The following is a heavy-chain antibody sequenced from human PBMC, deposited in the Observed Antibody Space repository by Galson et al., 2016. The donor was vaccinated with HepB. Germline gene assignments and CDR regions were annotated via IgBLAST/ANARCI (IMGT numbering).Heavy chain of an antibody. CDR1: GFKFPNHA. J-gene: IGHJ5*02. V-gene: IGHV3-23*01. CDR2: ISGDGGSP. Sequence: SLRLSCAASGFKFPNHAMTWVRQAPGRGLEWVSSISGDGGSPYYAGSVKGRFTVSRDNSKNTLYLQMNSLRAEDTAVYYCARKSDTGTLVGDLWGQGTLVTVSS. CDR3: ARKSDTGTLVGDL. D-gene: IGHD1-14*01.